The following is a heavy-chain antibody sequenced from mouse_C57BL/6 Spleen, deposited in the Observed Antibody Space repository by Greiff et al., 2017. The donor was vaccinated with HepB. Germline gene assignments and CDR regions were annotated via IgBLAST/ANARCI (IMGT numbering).Heavy chain of an antibody. Sequence: VKLQQPGAELVKPGASVKLSCKASGYTFTSYWMHWVKQRPGRGLEWIGRIDPNSGGTKYNEKFKSKATLTVDKPSSTAYMQLSSLTSEDSAVYYCAREFSITTVVPFDYWGQGTTLTVSS. J-gene: IGHJ2*01. CDR2: IDPNSGGT. D-gene: IGHD1-1*01. CDR3: AREFSITTVVPFDY. CDR1: GYTFTSYW. V-gene: IGHV1-72*01.